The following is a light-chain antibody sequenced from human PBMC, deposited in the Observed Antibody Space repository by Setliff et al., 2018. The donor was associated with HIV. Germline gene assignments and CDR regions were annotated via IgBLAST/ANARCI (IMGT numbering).Light chain of an antibody. V-gene: IGLV2-14*03. CDR1: SSDVGGYNY. CDR3: SSYTSNNSGV. CDR2: DVT. J-gene: IGLJ1*01. Sequence: QSMLTQPASVSGSPGQSITISCTGTSSDVGGYNYVSWYQQHPGKAPKLMIYDVTNRPSGVSNRFSGSNSGNTASLTISGLQAEDEADYYCSSYTSNNSGVFGTGTKVTVL.